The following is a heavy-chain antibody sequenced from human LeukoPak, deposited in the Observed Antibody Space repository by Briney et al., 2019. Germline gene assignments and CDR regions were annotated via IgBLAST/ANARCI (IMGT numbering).Heavy chain of an antibody. CDR1: GGSISSYY. CDR2: IYYSGST. D-gene: IGHD3-10*01. Sequence: PSETLSLTCTVSGGSISSYYWGWIRQPPGKGLEWIGSIYYSGSTYYNPSPKSRVTISVDTSKNQFSLKLSSVTAADTAVYYCARGYYYGSGSYSPAFDYWGQGTLVTVSS. J-gene: IGHJ4*02. CDR3: ARGYYYGSGSYSPAFDY. V-gene: IGHV4-39*07.